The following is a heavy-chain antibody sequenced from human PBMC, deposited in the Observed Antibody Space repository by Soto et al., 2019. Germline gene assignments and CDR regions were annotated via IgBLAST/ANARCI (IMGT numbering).Heavy chain of an antibody. D-gene: IGHD1-26*01. V-gene: IGHV3-23*01. Sequence: GGSPRLAWAASGFHVRSYSMSGVRATTGKGLEWVSAISGSGGSTYYADSVKGRFTISRDNSKNTLYLQMNSLRAEDTAVYYCAKDQAVGATADAFDIWGQGTMATVSS. CDR2: ISGSGGST. CDR1: GFHVRSYS. J-gene: IGHJ3*02. CDR3: AKDQAVGATADAFDI.